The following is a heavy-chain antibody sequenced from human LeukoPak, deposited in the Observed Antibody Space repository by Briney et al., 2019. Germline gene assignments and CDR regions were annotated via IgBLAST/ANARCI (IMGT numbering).Heavy chain of an antibody. CDR2: ISSSSSYT. J-gene: IGHJ5*02. CDR1: GFTFSDYY. Sequence: GGSLRLSCAASGFTFSDYYMSWIRQAPGKGLEWVSYISSSSSYTNYADSVKGRFTISRDNAKNSLYLKTNSLRVEDTAVYYCARGGYRVNWFDPWGQGTLVTVSS. V-gene: IGHV3-11*06. D-gene: IGHD6-13*01. CDR3: ARGGYRVNWFDP.